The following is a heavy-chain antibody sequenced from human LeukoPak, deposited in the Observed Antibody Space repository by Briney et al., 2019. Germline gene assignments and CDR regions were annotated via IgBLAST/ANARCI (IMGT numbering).Heavy chain of an antibody. CDR1: GFTFSNYA. D-gene: IGHD2-15*01. J-gene: IGHJ3*02. Sequence: GGSLRLSCAASGFTFSNYAMHWVRQAPGKGLEWVAVMSVNGVNKYYADSVRGRFTVSRDISKNTQFLQMNSLRFEDTAVYFCVRESCSGGSCTYDPFDIWGHGTMVTVST. V-gene: IGHV3-30-3*01. CDR2: MSVNGVNK. CDR3: VRESCSGGSCTYDPFDI.